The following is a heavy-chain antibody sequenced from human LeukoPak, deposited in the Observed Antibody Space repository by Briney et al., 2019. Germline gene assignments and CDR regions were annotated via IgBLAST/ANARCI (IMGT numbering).Heavy chain of an antibody. CDR3: AKDYSGSWYYFDY. D-gene: IGHD6-13*01. CDR2: ISSSGCSI. V-gene: IGHV3-23*01. Sequence: GGSLRLSCAASKFTFSNYAMTWVRQAPGKGLEWVSTISSSGCSIFYSDSVKGRFTISRDNSKNTVYLQMNSLRAEDTAIYYCAKDYSGSWYYFDYWGQGTLVTVSS. CDR1: KFTFSNYA. J-gene: IGHJ4*02.